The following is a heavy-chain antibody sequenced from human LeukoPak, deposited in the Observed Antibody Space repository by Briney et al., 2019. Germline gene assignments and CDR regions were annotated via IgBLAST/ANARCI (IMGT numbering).Heavy chain of an antibody. V-gene: IGHV3-30*02. Sequence: PGGSLRLSCAASGFTFSSYGMHWVRQAPGKGLEWVAFIRYDGSNKYYADSVKGRFTISRDNSKNTLYLQMNSLRAEDTAVYYCAKDAYAWISASGWLDPWGQGTLVTVSS. J-gene: IGHJ5*02. CDR2: IRYDGSNK. D-gene: IGHD1-26*01. CDR3: AKDAYAWISASGWLDP. CDR1: GFTFSSYG.